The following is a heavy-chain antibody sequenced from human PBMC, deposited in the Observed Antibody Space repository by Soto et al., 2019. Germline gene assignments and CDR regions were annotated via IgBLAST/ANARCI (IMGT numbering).Heavy chain of an antibody. CDR2: IYPGDSDA. Sequence: EVQLVQSGAEVKKPGESLKISCKGSGYSFTSYWIGWVRQMPGKGLEWMGIIYPGDSDARYSPSFQGQVTISADKSISTAYLQWSSLKASDTAMYYCARQGDSGYDPSYYYYGMDVWGQGTTVTVSS. D-gene: IGHD5-12*01. CDR1: GYSFTSYW. CDR3: ARQGDSGYDPSYYYYGMDV. V-gene: IGHV5-51*01. J-gene: IGHJ6*02.